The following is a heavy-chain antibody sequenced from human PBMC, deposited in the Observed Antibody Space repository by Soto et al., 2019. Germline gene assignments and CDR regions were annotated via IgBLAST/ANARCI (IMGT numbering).Heavy chain of an antibody. J-gene: IGHJ4*02. Sequence: GASVKVSCKASGYTFPGNYMHWVLQAPGQGREWMALINPTSGGTNYAQKFQGRVTMTWDTSISKAYMELSRLRSDDTAMYYCARGYCSSSGFVHYFDYWGQGTLVTVSS. CDR2: INPTSGGT. CDR1: GYTFPGNY. D-gene: IGHD2-2*01. V-gene: IGHV1-2*02. CDR3: ARGYCSSSGFVHYFDY.